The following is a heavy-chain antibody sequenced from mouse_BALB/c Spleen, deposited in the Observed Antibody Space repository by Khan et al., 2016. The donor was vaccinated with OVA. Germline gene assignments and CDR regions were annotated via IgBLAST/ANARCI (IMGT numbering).Heavy chain of an antibody. D-gene: IGHD1-2*01. Sequence: QVQLQQSGAELARPGASVKLSCKASGYTFTDYYINWVKQRTGQGLEWIGEISPGSGDTYYNEKFKGKATLTADKSSSTVYMQLSSLTAEASAVYCCARRKYCGYTFAYWGQGTLVTVSA. CDR1: GYTFTDYY. CDR2: ISPGSGDT. V-gene: IGHV1-77*01. J-gene: IGHJ3*01. CDR3: ARRKYCGYTFAY.